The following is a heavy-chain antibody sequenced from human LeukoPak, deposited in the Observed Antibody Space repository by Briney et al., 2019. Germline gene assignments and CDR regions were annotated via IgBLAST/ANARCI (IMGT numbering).Heavy chain of an antibody. D-gene: IGHD5-12*01. CDR3: ARDQRYSGYDPYYYYYMDV. J-gene: IGHJ6*03. CDR1: GYTFTGYY. Sequence: ASVKVSCKASGYTFTGYYMHWVRQAPGQGLEWMGWINPNSGGTNYAQKFQGRVTMTRDTSISTAYMELSRLRSDDTAVYYCARDQRYSGYDPYYYYYMDVWGKGTTVTISS. CDR2: INPNSGGT. V-gene: IGHV1-2*02.